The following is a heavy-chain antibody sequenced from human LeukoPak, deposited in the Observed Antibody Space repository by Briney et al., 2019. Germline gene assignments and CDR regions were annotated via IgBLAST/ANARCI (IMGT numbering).Heavy chain of an antibody. J-gene: IGHJ4*02. CDR3: AKDHYWSIDY. V-gene: IGHV3-53*01. CDR2: IYSGGDK. Sequence: GGSLRLSCAASGFSVSNNYMSWVRQAPGRGLEWVSLIYSGGDKRYAASVKGRFTISRDIAKNTLYLQMNSLRAEDTGVYYCAKDHYWSIDYWGRGTLVTVSS. D-gene: IGHD3-3*01. CDR1: GFSVSNNY.